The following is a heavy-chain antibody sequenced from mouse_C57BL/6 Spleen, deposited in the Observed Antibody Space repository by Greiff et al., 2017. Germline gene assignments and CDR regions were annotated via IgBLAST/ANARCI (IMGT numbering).Heavy chain of an antibody. V-gene: IGHV1-55*01. J-gene: IGHJ2*01. CDR1: GYPFTSYW. CDR2: IYPGSGST. D-gene: IGHD2-1*01. Sequence: QVQLKQPGAELVKPGASVKMSCKASGYPFTSYWITWVKQRPGQGLEWIGDIYPGSGSTNYNEKFKSKATLTVDTSSSTAYMQLSSLTSEDSAVYYCARGELQYFDDWGQGTTLTVSS. CDR3: ARGELQYFDD.